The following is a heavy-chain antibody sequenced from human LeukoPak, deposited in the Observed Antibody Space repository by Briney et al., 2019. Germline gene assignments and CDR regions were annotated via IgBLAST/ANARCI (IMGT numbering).Heavy chain of an antibody. Sequence: ASVKVSCKASGYTFTNYGISWVRQAPGQGLEWMGWISAYNGNTNYAQKLQGRVTVTTDTSTSIAYMELRSLRSDDTAVYYCARDLGSGIAEPFDHWGQGTLVTVSS. CDR3: ARDLGSGIAEPFDH. V-gene: IGHV1-18*01. CDR2: ISAYNGNT. J-gene: IGHJ4*02. CDR1: GYTFTNYG. D-gene: IGHD6-13*01.